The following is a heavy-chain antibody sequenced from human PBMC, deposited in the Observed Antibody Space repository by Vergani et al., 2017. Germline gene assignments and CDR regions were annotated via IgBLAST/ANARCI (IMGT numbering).Heavy chain of an antibody. J-gene: IGHJ6*02. D-gene: IGHD1-1*01. CDR2: INHSGST. CDR3: ARGRKVQLERRVYYGMDV. Sequence: QVQLQESGPGLLKPSETLSLTCAVYGGSFSGYYWSWIRQPPGKGLEWIGEINHSGSTNYNPSLKSRVTISVDTSKNQFSLKLSSVTAADTAVYYCARGRKVQLERRVYYGMDVWGQGTTVTVSS. CDR1: GGSFSGYY. V-gene: IGHV4-34*01.